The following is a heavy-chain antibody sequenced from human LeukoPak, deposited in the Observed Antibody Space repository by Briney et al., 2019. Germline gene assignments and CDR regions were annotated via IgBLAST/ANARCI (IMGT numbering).Heavy chain of an antibody. CDR1: GGTFSSYA. CDR2: IIPIFGTA. V-gene: IGHV1-69*13. D-gene: IGHD3-22*01. CDR3: ARLGPYYDSSGYGEYNWFDP. J-gene: IGHJ5*02. Sequence: ASVKVSCKASGGTFSSYAISWVRQAPGQGLERMGGIIPIFGTANYAQKFQGRVTITADESTSTAYMELSSLRSEDTAVYYCARLGPYYDSSGYGEYNWFDPWGQGTLVTVSS.